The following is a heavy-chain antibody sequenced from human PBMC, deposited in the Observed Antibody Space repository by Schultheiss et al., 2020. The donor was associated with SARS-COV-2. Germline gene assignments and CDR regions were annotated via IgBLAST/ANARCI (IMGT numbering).Heavy chain of an antibody. D-gene: IGHD1-1*01. CDR3: ARAKGLERRWFDP. CDR1: GFTFDDYA. J-gene: IGHJ5*02. Sequence: GGSLRLSCAASGFTFDDYAMHWVRQAPGKGLEWVSGISWNSGSIGYADSVKGRFTISRDNSKNTLYLQMNSLRAEDTAVYYCARAKGLERRWFDPWGQGTLVTVSS. CDR2: ISWNSGSI. V-gene: IGHV3-9*01.